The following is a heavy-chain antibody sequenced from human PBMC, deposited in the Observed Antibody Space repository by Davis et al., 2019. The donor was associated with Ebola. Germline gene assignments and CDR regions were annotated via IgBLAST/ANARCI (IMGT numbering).Heavy chain of an antibody. J-gene: IGHJ4*02. CDR1: GFTFSDYY. CDR3: SVSNSVDY. CDR2: IRGKAYGGTT. V-gene: IGHV3-71*01. Sequence: GESLKISCAASGFTFSDYYMSWVRQAPGKGLEWVGFIRGKAYGGTTEYAASVKGRLIISRDDSKSIAYLQMNSLKTEDTAVYYCSVSNSVDYWGQGTLVTVSS. D-gene: IGHD4-23*01.